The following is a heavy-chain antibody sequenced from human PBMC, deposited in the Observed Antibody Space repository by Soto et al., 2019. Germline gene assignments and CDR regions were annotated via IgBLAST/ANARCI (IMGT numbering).Heavy chain of an antibody. CDR1: GFTFSSYG. J-gene: IGHJ4*02. CDR3: AKDRDSSGWGYFDY. CDR2: ISYDGSNK. D-gene: IGHD6-19*01. Sequence: QVQLVESGGGVVQPGRSLRLSCAASGFTFSSYGMHWVRQAPGKGLEWVAVISYDGSNKYYADSVKGRFTISRDNSKNTLYLQMNSLRAEDTAVYYCAKDRDSSGWGYFDYWGQGTLVTVSS. V-gene: IGHV3-30*18.